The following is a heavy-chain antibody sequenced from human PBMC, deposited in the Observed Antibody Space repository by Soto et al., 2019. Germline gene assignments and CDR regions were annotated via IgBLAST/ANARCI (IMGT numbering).Heavy chain of an antibody. Sequence: SETLSLTCTVSGGSIRSYYWSWIRQPPGKGLEWIGYFYDTESANYNPSLKSRVTISVDTSKNQFSLKLSSVTAADTAVYYCARDVQLWLTYYFDYWGQGTLVTVSS. CDR2: FYDTESA. J-gene: IGHJ4*02. D-gene: IGHD5-18*01. CDR3: ARDVQLWLTYYFDY. CDR1: GGSIRSYY. V-gene: IGHV4-59*01.